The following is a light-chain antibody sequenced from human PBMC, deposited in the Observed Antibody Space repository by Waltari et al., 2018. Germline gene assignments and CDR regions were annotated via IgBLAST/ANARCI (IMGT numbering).Light chain of an antibody. CDR3: QQYNNWRT. Sequence: EILMMQSPPTLSVSPGERATLSCRASQSISRNLAWYQQKPGQAPRLLIYGASTRATGIPARFSGSGSGTEFTLTISSLQSEDFAVYYCQQYNNWRTFGQGTKLEIK. CDR1: QSISRN. CDR2: GAS. J-gene: IGKJ2*01. V-gene: IGKV3-15*01.